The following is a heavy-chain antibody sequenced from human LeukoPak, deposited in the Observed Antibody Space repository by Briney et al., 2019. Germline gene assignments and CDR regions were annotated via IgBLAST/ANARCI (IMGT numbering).Heavy chain of an antibody. CDR3: ARTPSHYYDSSGYTLGAYCFDY. CDR1: GGSISSYY. CDR2: IYSSGST. V-gene: IGHV4-4*07. J-gene: IGHJ4*02. D-gene: IGHD3-22*01. Sequence: SETLSLNCTVSGGSISSYYWSWVRQPAGKGLEWIGRIYSSGSTNYNDSLKSRITMSVDTSKNQFSLKLSSVTAADTAVYYCARTPSHYYDSSGYTLGAYCFDYWGQGTLVTVSS.